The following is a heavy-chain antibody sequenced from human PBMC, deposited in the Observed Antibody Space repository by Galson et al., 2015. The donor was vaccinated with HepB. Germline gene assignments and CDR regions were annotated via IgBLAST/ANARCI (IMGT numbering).Heavy chain of an antibody. CDR2: ISYDGSNK. J-gene: IGHJ4*02. CDR3: VRCIAAYLLRRGISGY. Sequence: SLRLSCAASGFTFSSYGMHWVRQAPGKGLEWVAVISYDGSNKYYADSVKGRFTISRDNSKNTLYLQMNSLRAEDTAVYYCVRCIAAYLLRRGISGYWGQGTLVTVSS. D-gene: IGHD6-13*01. CDR1: GFTFSSYG. V-gene: IGHV3-30*03.